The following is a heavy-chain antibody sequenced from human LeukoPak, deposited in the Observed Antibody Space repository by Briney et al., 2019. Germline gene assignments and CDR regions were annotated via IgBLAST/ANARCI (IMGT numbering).Heavy chain of an antibody. CDR3: ARDISPTLRLGGDYYYYGMDV. CDR1: GYTFTGYY. CDR2: INPNSGGI. J-gene: IGHJ6*02. V-gene: IGHV1-2*02. Sequence: ASVKVSCKASGYTFTGYYIHWVRQAPGQGLEWMGWINPNSGGINYAQKSQGRVTMTRDTSISTAYMELSRLRSDDTAVYYCARDISPTLRLGGDYYYYGMDVWGQGTTVTVSS. D-gene: IGHD3-16*01.